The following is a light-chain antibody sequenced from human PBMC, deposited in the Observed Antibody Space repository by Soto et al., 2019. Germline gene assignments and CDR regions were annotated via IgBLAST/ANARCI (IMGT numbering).Light chain of an antibody. CDR1: SSNIERNT. V-gene: IGLV1-44*01. Sequence: VLTHPPSASGTPGQRFTISCSGSSSNIERNTLNWYQQLPGTAPKHLIYTNNRRPSGVPDRFSGSKSVTSASLSISGLQSEDEADYYCAAWDDSLNGYVFGTGTKVTV. CDR3: AAWDDSLNGYV. CDR2: TNN. J-gene: IGLJ1*01.